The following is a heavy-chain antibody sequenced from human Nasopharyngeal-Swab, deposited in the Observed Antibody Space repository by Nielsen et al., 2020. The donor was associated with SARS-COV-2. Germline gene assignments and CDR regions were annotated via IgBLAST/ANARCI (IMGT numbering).Heavy chain of an antibody. CDR3: AKAHGNRWYSSLYY. J-gene: IGHJ4*03. D-gene: IGHD6-13*01. V-gene: IGHV3-23*01. CDR1: GFTFSTYA. CDR2: IINSGGST. Sequence: GESLKISCEASGFTFSTYAMSWVRQAPGRRLEGVSGIINSGGSTEYADSVKGRFTISRDNSRNTLFLQMDRLRAEDTAVYYCAKAHGNRWYSSLYYWGQGTPVNVSS.